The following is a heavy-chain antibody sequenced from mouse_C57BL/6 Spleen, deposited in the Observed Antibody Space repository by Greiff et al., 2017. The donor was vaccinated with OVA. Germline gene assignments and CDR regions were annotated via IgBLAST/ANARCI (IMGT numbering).Heavy chain of an antibody. Sequence: VQLQESGAELVRPGASVTLSCKASGYTFTDYEMHWVKQTPVHGLEWIGAIDPETGGTAYNQKFKGKAILTADKSSSTAYMELRSLTSEDSAVYYCTRDGYYGSRGAMDYWGQGTSVTVSS. CDR2: IDPETGGT. V-gene: IGHV1-15*01. D-gene: IGHD1-1*01. CDR3: TRDGYYGSRGAMDY. CDR1: GYTFTDYE. J-gene: IGHJ4*01.